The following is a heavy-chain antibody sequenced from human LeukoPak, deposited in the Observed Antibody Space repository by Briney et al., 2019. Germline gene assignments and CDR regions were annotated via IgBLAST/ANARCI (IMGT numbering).Heavy chain of an antibody. V-gene: IGHV3-21*01. D-gene: IGHD3-16*02. CDR3: ARHRTASDY. Sequence: GGSLRLSCSASAFTFSDYTMIWVRQAPGKGLEWVSCITTGSTYIYYADSVKGRFTISRDNAKNSLYLQMTSLRAEDTAVYYCARHRTASDYWGQGTLVTVPS. CDR2: ITTGSTYI. CDR1: AFTFSDYT. J-gene: IGHJ4*02.